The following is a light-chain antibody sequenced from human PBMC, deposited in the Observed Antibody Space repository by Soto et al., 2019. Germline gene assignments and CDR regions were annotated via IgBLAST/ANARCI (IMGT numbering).Light chain of an antibody. CDR3: QQYNNWPPLT. CDR2: GAS. Sequence: EIVMTQSPATLSVSPVERATLSCRASQSVSSNLAWYQQKLGQAPRLLIYGASTRATGIPARFSGSGSGTEFILTISSLQSEDFAVYYCQQYNNWPPLTFGQGTRLEIK. CDR1: QSVSSN. V-gene: IGKV3D-15*01. J-gene: IGKJ5*01.